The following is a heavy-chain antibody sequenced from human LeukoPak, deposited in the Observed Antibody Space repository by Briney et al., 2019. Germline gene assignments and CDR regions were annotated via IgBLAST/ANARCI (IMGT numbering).Heavy chain of an antibody. Sequence: ASVKVSCKASGGTFSSYAISWVRQAPGQGLEWMGWISAYNGNTNYAQKLQGRVTMTTDTSTSTAYMELRNLRSDDTAVYYCARGSGRHYYYYGMDVWGQGTTVTVSS. D-gene: IGHD1-26*01. J-gene: IGHJ6*02. CDR1: GGTFSSYA. CDR2: ISAYNGNT. CDR3: ARGSGRHYYYYGMDV. V-gene: IGHV1-18*01.